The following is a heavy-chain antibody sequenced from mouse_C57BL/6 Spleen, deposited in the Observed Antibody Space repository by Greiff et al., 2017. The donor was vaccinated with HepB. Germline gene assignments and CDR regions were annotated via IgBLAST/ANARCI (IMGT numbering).Heavy chain of an antibody. V-gene: IGHV5-9-1*02. Sequence: EVKVEESGEGLVKPGGSLKLSCAASGFTFSSYAMSWVRQTPEKRLEWVAYISSGGDYIYYADTVKGRFTISRDNARNTLYLQMSSLKSEDTAMYYCTRDSGDYDRFAYWGQGTLVTVSA. J-gene: IGHJ3*01. CDR2: ISSGGDYI. CDR3: TRDSGDYDRFAY. D-gene: IGHD2-4*01. CDR1: GFTFSSYA.